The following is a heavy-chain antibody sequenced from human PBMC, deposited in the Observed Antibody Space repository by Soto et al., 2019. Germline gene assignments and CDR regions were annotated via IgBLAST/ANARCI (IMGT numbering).Heavy chain of an antibody. Sequence: EVQLLDSGGHLVQPGGSLRLSCAASGFTFSTYAMNWVRQAPGKRLEWVSSITGGGTDTYYADSVKGRFTISRDNSKNPLYLQMSSLRAEDTAVYYCAKGSRGHCTGVTCYPFYYWGQGTLVIVSS. J-gene: IGHJ4*02. V-gene: IGHV3-23*01. CDR2: ITGGGTDT. D-gene: IGHD2-8*02. CDR3: AKGSRGHCTGVTCYPFYY. CDR1: GFTFSTYA.